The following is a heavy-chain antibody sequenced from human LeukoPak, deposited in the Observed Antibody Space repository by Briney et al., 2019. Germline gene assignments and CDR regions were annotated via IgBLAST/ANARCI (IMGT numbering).Heavy chain of an antibody. D-gene: IGHD1-20*01. Sequence: PGGSLRLSCAASGFTFSKYAFHWVRQAPGKGLEWVAVISYDGSNKYYADSVKGRFTISRDNSKNTLYLQMNSLRAEDTAVYYCAKEGAPALTGTGPPGYWGQGTLVTVSS. CDR1: GFTFSKYA. CDR3: AKEGAPALTGTGPPGY. J-gene: IGHJ4*02. CDR2: ISYDGSNK. V-gene: IGHV3-30*04.